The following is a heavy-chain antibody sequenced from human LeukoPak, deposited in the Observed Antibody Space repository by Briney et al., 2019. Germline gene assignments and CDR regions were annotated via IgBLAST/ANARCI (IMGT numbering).Heavy chain of an antibody. D-gene: IGHD2-21*01. Sequence: SETLSLTCAVYGGSFSGYYWSWIRQPPGKGLEWIGEISHSGSTNYNPSLKSRVTISVDTSKNQFSLKLSSVTAADTAVYYCARLGISDYWGQGTLVTVSS. J-gene: IGHJ4*02. CDR1: GGSFSGYY. CDR3: ARLGISDY. V-gene: IGHV4-34*01. CDR2: ISHSGST.